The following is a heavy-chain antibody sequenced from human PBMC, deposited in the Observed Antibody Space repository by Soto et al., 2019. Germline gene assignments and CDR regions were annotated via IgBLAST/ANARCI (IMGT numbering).Heavy chain of an antibody. CDR3: AKDQPESTSWYGGFDY. D-gene: IGHD6-13*01. V-gene: IGHV3-23*01. J-gene: IGHJ4*02. Sequence: PGGSLRLSCAASGFTFRNYGMSWVRQAPGKGLEWVSVISVSGGRTDYADSVKGRFTISRDNSQKMVYLEMSSLRADDTAVYYCAKDQPESTSWYGGFDYWGQGTLVTVSS. CDR2: ISVSGGRT. CDR1: GFTFRNYG.